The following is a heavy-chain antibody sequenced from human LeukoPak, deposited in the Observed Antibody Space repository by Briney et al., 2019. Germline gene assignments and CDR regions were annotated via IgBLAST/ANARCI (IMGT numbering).Heavy chain of an antibody. CDR2: ISYDGSNK. V-gene: IGHV3-30*18. Sequence: GGSLRLSCAASGFSASSYGMHWVRQAPGKGLEWVAVISYDGSNKYYADSVKGRFTISRDNSKNTLYLQMNSLRAEDTAVYYCAKDDSNYSGFDPWGQGTLVTVSS. J-gene: IGHJ5*02. D-gene: IGHD4-11*01. CDR3: AKDDSNYSGFDP. CDR1: GFSASSYG.